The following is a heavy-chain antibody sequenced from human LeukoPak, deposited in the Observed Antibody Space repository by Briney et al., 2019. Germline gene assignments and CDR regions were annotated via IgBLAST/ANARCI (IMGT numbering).Heavy chain of an antibody. CDR3: ARGLDQAVAGTYYFDY. Sequence: GGSLRLSCAASGFTFSRYSMNWVRQAPGKGLEWVSYISSSSSTIYYADSVKGRFTISRDNAKNSLYLQMNSLRDEDTAVYYCARGLDQAVAGTYYFDYWGQGTLVTVSS. D-gene: IGHD6-19*01. CDR1: GFTFSRYS. J-gene: IGHJ4*02. V-gene: IGHV3-48*02. CDR2: ISSSSSTI.